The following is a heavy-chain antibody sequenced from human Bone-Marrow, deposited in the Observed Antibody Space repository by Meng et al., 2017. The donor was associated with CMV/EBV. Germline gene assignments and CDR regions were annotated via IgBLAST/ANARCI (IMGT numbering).Heavy chain of an antibody. D-gene: IGHD5-24*01. CDR3: ASGMATKTPARYYYYGMDV. V-gene: IGHV1-2*02. J-gene: IGHJ6*02. CDR1: GYTFTGYY. CDR2: INPNSGGT. Sequence: ASVKVSCKASGYTFTGYYMHWVRQAPGQGLEWMGWINPNSGGTNYAQKFQGRVTMTRDTSISTAYMELSRLRSEDTAVYYCASGMATKTPARYYYYGMDVWGQGNTVTVSS.